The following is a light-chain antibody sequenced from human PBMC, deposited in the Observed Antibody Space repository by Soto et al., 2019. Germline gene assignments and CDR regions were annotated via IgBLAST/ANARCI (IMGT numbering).Light chain of an antibody. CDR1: NSNIGAGYD. CDR3: QSYDSSRSVHVI. J-gene: IGLJ2*01. V-gene: IGLV1-40*01. CDR2: GNT. Sequence: QSVLTQPPSVSGAPGQRVTISCTGSNSNIGAGYDVHWYQQLPGTSPKLLIYGNTNRPTGVPDRFSGSKSGTSASLAITGLQADDEADYYCQSYDSSRSVHVIFGGGTKLTVL.